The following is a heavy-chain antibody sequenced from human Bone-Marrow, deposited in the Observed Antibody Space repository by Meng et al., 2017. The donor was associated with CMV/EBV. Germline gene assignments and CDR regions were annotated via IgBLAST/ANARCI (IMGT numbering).Heavy chain of an antibody. V-gene: IGHV1-18*01. J-gene: IGHJ6*02. CDR1: GYTFTSYG. CDR3: ARPEARDWSGTEYYYGMDV. Sequence: ASVKVSCKASGYTFTSYGISWVRQAPGQGLEWMGWISAYNGNTNYAQKLQGRVTMTTDTSTSTAYMELRSLRSDDTAVYYCARPEARDWSGTEYYYGMDVWGQGTKVTVS. CDR2: ISAYNGNT. D-gene: IGHD3-3*01.